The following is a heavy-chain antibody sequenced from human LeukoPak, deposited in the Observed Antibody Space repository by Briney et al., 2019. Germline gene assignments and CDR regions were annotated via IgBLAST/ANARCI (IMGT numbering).Heavy chain of an antibody. D-gene: IGHD3-22*01. J-gene: IGHJ5*02. CDR3: ARDTVEPYQDYYDSSGYYP. Sequence: SETLSLTCTVPGGSISSYYWSWIRQPAGKGLEWIGRIYTSGSTNYNPSLKSRVTMSVDTSKNQFSLKLSSVTAADTAVYYCARDTVEPYQDYYDSSGYYPWGQGTLVTVSS. CDR1: GGSISSYY. V-gene: IGHV4-4*07. CDR2: IYTSGST.